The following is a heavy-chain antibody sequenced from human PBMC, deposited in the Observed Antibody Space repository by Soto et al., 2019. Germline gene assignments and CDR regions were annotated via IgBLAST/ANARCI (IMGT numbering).Heavy chain of an antibody. CDR3: ARNQLLEWLLFRRAPSWFDP. Sequence: ASETLSLTCAVYGGSFSGYYWSWIRQPPGKGLEWIGEINHSGSTNYNPSLKSRVTISVDTSKNQFSLKLSSVTAADTAVYYCARNQLLEWLLFRRAPSWFDPWGQGTLVTLS. CDR1: GGSFSGYY. CDR2: INHSGST. V-gene: IGHV4-34*01. D-gene: IGHD3-3*01. J-gene: IGHJ5*02.